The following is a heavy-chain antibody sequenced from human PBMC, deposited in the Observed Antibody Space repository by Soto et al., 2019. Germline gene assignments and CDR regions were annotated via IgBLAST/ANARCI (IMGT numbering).Heavy chain of an antibody. CDR1: GFTVSSNY. J-gene: IGHJ6*02. CDR2: IYSGGGT. CDR3: AREGRGVIKGYYYGMDV. Sequence: GGSLRLSCAASGFTVSSNYMSWVRQAPGKGLEWVSVIYSGGGTYYADSVKGRFTISRDNSKNTLYLQMNSLRAEDTAVYYCAREGRGVIKGYYYGMDVWGQGTTVTVSS. D-gene: IGHD3-3*01. V-gene: IGHV3-53*01.